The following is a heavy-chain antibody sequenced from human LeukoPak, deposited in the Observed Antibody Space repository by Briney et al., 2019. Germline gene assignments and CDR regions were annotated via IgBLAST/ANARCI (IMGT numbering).Heavy chain of an antibody. CDR1: GFTFSSYA. CDR3: AKGYCSGGSCYYPSDY. D-gene: IGHD2-15*01. J-gene: IGHJ4*02. Sequence: GGPLRLSCAASGFTFSSYAMSWVRQAPGKGLEWVSAISGSGGSTYYADSVKGRFTISRDNSKDTLYLQMNSLRAEDTAVYYCAKGYCSGGSCYYPSDYWGQGTLVTVSS. CDR2: ISGSGGST. V-gene: IGHV3-23*01.